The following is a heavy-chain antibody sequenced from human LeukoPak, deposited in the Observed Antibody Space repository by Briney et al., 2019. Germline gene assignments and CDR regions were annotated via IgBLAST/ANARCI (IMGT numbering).Heavy chain of an antibody. CDR3: ARDQPNYYDSSGYIYYYYGMDV. D-gene: IGHD3-22*01. CDR2: ISSSSSYI. J-gene: IGHJ6*02. Sequence: PGGSLRLSCAASGFTFSIYNMNWVRQAPGKGLEWASSISSSSSYIYYADSVKGRFTISRDNSKNTLYLQMNSLRAEDTAVYYCARDQPNYYDSSGYIYYYYGMDVWGQGTTVTVSS. V-gene: IGHV3-21*01. CDR1: GFTFSIYN.